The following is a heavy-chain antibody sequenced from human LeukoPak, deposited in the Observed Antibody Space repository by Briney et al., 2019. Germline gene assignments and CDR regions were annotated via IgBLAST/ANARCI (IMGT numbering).Heavy chain of an antibody. CDR1: GFTFSSYW. D-gene: IGHD2-8*01. J-gene: IGHJ6*03. Sequence: GGSLRLSCAASGFTFSSYWMHWVRQAPGKGLVWVSRINSDGSSTNYADSVKGRFTISRDSSKNTLYLQLNSLTEDDTALYYCARAPNYYNMDVWGRGTTVTVSS. CDR3: ARAPNYYNMDV. CDR2: INSDGSST. V-gene: IGHV3-74*01.